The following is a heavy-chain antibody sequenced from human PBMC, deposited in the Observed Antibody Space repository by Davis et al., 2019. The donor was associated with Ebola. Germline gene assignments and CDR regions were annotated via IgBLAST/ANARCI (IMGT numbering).Heavy chain of an antibody. CDR3: ARDDGRTVLCLWY. V-gene: IGHV3-21*01. D-gene: IGHD2-21*01. CDR2: ISSSSSYI. J-gene: IGHJ4*02. CDR1: GFTVSSNY. Sequence: GESLKISCAASGFTVSSNYMSWVRQAPGKGLEWVSSISSSSSYIYYADSVKGRFTISRDNAKNSLYLQMNSLRAEDTAVYYCARDDGRTVLCLWYWGQGTLVTVSS.